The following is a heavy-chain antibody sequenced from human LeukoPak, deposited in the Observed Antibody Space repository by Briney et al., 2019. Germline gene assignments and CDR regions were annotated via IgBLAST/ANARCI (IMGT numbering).Heavy chain of an antibody. CDR1: GFTFGDYA. Sequence: GGSLRLSCRTSGFTFGDYALSWFRQAPGKELEWVGFIRSKSYGGTAEYAASVKDRFTISRDDSTRIAYLQMKSLKTEDTGVYYCGRAPRPVAWNWFDPWGQGTLVTVSS. CDR2: IRSKSYGGTA. D-gene: IGHD2-15*01. J-gene: IGHJ5*02. V-gene: IGHV3-49*03. CDR3: GRAPRPVAWNWFDP.